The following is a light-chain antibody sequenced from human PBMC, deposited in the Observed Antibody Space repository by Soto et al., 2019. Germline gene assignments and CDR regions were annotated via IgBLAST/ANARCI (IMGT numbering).Light chain of an antibody. CDR3: QQNYSTPLT. J-gene: IGKJ4*01. CDR1: QSISSY. Sequence: DIQMTQSPSSLSASVGDRVTITCRASQSISSYLNWYQQKPGKAPKLLIYAASSLKSGVPSRFSGSGSGTVFTLTISSLQPEDFATYYYQQNYSTPLTFGGGTKVEIK. V-gene: IGKV1-39*01. CDR2: AAS.